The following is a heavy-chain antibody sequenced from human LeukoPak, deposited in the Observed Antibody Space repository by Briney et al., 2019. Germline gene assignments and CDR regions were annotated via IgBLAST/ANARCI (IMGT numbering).Heavy chain of an antibody. CDR2: ISRSTSTI. CDR3: ARLDPLHYFDY. J-gene: IGHJ4*02. CDR1: GFTFINYS. Sequence: PGGSLRLSCAASGFTFINYSMNWVRQAPGKGLEWISYISRSTSTIYYADSVKGRFTISRDNAEKSLYLQMNSLRAEDTAVYYCARLDPLHYFDYWGQGTLVTVSS. D-gene: IGHD1-1*01. V-gene: IGHV3-48*04.